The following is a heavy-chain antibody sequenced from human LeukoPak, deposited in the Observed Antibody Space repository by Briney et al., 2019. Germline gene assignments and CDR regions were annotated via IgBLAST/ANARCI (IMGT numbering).Heavy chain of an antibody. CDR2: IWYDGSNK. V-gene: IGHV3-33*01. CDR3: ARGRYGDVLFDY. J-gene: IGHJ4*02. D-gene: IGHD4-17*01. CDR1: ILLFSIYG. Sequence: GGPLTLSCAASILLFSIYGVLWVPQAPGKALEWVADIWYDGSNKFYADSVKGRFTISRDNSQNTLYLQMKSLRAEDTAVYYCARGRYGDVLFDYWGQGTLVTVSS.